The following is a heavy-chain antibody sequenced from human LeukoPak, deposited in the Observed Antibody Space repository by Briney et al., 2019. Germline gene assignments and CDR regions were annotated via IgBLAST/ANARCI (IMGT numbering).Heavy chain of an antibody. Sequence: PSETLSLTCTVSGASISSYFWSWVRQPPGKGLEWIGYIHYRGSTNYSPSLESRVTISKDTSKNQFSLKLTSVTAADTAVYYCARHVGNGYSDHFDYWGQGTLVTVSS. CDR3: ARHVGNGYSDHFDY. CDR1: GASISSYF. V-gene: IGHV4-59*08. D-gene: IGHD5-24*01. CDR2: IHYRGST. J-gene: IGHJ4*02.